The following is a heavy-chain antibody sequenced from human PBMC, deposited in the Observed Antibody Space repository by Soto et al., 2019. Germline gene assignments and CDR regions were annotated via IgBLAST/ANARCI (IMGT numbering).Heavy chain of an antibody. V-gene: IGHV3-30*03. CDR2: ISRDGGTK. J-gene: IGHJ4*02. CDR3: SGEVASGY. D-gene: IGHD2-15*01. Sequence: QVQLVESGGGVVQPGRSLRLSCAVSGFTVSTYGMHWVRQAPGKGLEWVAVISRDGGTKYYADSVKGRFTISRDKSRNTLFLEMNSLRSDDMAGYYCSGEVASGYWGQGTLVTLSS. CDR1: GFTVSTYG.